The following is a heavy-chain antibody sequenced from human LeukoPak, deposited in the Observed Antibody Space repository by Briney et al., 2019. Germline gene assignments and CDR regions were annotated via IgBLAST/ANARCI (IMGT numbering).Heavy chain of an antibody. Sequence: PETLSLTCAVYGGSFSGYYWSWIRQPPGKGLEWIGEINHSGSTNYNPSLKSRVTISVDTSKNQFSLKLSSVTAADTAVYYCAGGLTVYDYIWGSYRSRSWFDPWGQGTLVTVSS. CDR2: INHSGST. D-gene: IGHD3-16*02. CDR1: GGSFSGYY. J-gene: IGHJ5*02. V-gene: IGHV4-34*01. CDR3: AGGLTVYDYIWGSYRSRSWFDP.